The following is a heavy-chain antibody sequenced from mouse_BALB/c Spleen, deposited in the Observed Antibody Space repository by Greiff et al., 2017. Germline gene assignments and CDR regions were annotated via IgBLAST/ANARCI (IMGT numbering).Heavy chain of an antibody. Sequence: QVQLQQSGPGLVAPSQSLSITCTVSGFSLTGYGVNWVRQPPGKGLEWLGMIWGDGSTDYNSALKSRLSISKDNSKSQVFLKMNSLQTDDTARYYCARDDGYFLYYYAIDYWGQGTSVTVSS. CDR1: GFSLTGYG. D-gene: IGHD2-3*01. J-gene: IGHJ4*01. CDR2: IWGDGST. CDR3: ARDDGYFLYYYAIDY. V-gene: IGHV2-6-7*01.